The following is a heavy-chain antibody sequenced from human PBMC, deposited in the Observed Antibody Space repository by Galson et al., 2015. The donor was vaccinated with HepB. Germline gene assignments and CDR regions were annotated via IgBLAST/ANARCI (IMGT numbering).Heavy chain of an antibody. CDR2: ISYDGSNK. CDR3: AKDLNGCSSSRDYYYYGMDV. Sequence: SLRLSCAASGFTFSSYGMHWVRQAPGKGLEWVAVISYDGSNKYYADSVKGRFTISRDNSKNTLYLQMNNLRAEDTAVYYCAKDLNGCSSSRDYYYYGMDVWGQGTTVTVSS. D-gene: IGHD6-13*01. V-gene: IGHV3-30*18. J-gene: IGHJ6*02. CDR1: GFTFSSYG.